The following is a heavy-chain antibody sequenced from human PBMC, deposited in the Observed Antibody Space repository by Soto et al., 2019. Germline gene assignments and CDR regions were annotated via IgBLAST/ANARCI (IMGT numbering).Heavy chain of an antibody. J-gene: IGHJ6*02. D-gene: IGHD2-2*01. CDR2: IIPISGTA. CDR1: GGTFSSYA. Sequence: VQLVQSGAEVKKPGSSVKVSCKASGGTFSSYAISWVRQAPGQGLEWMGGIIPISGTANYAQKFQGRATITANKSTSTAYMELSSLRSEDTAVYYCAKSQGSSTSLEIYYYYYYGMDVWGQGTTVTVSS. CDR3: AKSQGSSTSLEIYYYYYYGMDV. V-gene: IGHV1-69*06.